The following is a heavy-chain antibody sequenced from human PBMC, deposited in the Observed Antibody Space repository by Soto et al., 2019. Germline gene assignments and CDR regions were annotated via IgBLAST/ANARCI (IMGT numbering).Heavy chain of an antibody. CDR2: IYYSGST. J-gene: IGHJ4*02. CDR3: ARIYSGYDFDY. V-gene: IGHV4-31*02. D-gene: IGHD5-12*01. Sequence: RQHPGKGLEWIGYIYYSGSTYYNPSLKSRVTISVDTSKNQFSLKLSSVTAADTAVYYCARIYSGYDFDYWGQGTLVTVSS.